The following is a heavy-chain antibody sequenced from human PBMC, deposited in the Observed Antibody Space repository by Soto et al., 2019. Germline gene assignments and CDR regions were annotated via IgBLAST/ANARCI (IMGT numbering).Heavy chain of an antibody. Sequence: QVQLVESGGGVVQPGRSLRLSCAASGFTFSSYAMHWVRQAPGKGLEWVAVISYDGSNKYYADSVKGRFAISRDNSKNTLYLQMNSLRAEDTAVYYCARDLGAYSSSCRYYYSMDVWGQGTTVTVSS. V-gene: IGHV3-30*09. CDR1: GFTFSSYA. D-gene: IGHD6-13*01. CDR3: ARDLGAYSSSCRYYYSMDV. CDR2: ISYDGSNK. J-gene: IGHJ6*02.